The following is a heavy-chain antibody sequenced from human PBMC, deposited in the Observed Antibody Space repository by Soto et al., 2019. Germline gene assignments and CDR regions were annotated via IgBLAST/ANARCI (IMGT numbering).Heavy chain of an antibody. J-gene: IGHJ3*02. D-gene: IGHD2-8*01. CDR2: IYYRGST. CDR1: GGSISSSSYY. CDR3: ARRGGDIVLNAFDI. V-gene: IGHV4-39*01. Sequence: QLQLQESGPGLVKPSETLSLTCTVSGGSISSSSYYWGWIRQPPGKGLEWIGSIYYRGSTYYNPSLKSRVTISVDTSKNQFSLKLSSVTAADTAVYYCARRGGDIVLNAFDIWGQGTMVTVSS.